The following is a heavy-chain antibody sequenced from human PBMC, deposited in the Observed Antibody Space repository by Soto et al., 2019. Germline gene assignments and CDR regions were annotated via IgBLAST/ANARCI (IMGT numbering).Heavy chain of an antibody. CDR1: GFTFSSYG. D-gene: IGHD5-12*01. CDR2: IWYDGSNK. J-gene: IGHJ6*02. Sequence: QVQLVESGGGVVQPGRSLRLSCAASGFTFSSYGMHWVRQAPGKGLEWVAVIWYDGSNKYYADSVKGRFTISRDNSKNTLYLQMNSLRAEDTAVYYCAREGRGYSGYRGPYYYYGMDVWGQGTTVTVSS. CDR3: AREGRGYSGYRGPYYYYGMDV. V-gene: IGHV3-33*01.